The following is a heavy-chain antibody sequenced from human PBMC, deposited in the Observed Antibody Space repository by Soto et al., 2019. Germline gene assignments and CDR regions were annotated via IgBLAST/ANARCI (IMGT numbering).Heavy chain of an antibody. D-gene: IGHD6-19*01. V-gene: IGHV4-4*02. CDR3: ASVREAGVDGDWFDP. J-gene: IGHJ5*02. Sequence: QVQLQESGPGLVKPSGTLSLTCAVSGGSISSSNWWSWARQPPGKGLEWIGEIYHSGSTNYNPSLKSRVTISVDKSKNQFSLKLSSVTAADTAVYYCASVREAGVDGDWFDPWGQGTLVTVSS. CDR2: IYHSGST. CDR1: GGSISSSNW.